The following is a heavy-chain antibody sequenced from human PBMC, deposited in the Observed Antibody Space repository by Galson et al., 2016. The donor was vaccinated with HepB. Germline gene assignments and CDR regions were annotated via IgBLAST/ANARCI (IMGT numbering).Heavy chain of an antibody. Sequence: SLRLSCAASGFGFSIYAMAWVRQTPEKGLEWVSSMTARGRDIYYLDSVKGRFTISRDDSRNTLYLHMNNLRAEDTAVYYWAKDRDSGWRYWYFDIWGRGTLVTVSS. D-gene: IGHD6-19*01. V-gene: IGHV3-23*01. CDR1: GFGFSIYA. CDR3: AKDRDSGWRYWYFDI. CDR2: MTARGRDI. J-gene: IGHJ2*01.